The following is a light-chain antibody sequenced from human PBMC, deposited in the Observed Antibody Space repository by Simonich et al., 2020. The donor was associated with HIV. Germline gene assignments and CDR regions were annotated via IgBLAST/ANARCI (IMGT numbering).Light chain of an antibody. V-gene: IGKV1-9*01. J-gene: IGKJ4*01. CDR1: QGISSS. CDR3: QQLYSYPLT. CDR2: AAT. Sequence: DIQLTQSPSFLSASVGDRVTITCRDSQGISSSLAWYQQKPGKAPKRRIYAATTLQSGVPSRFSGRGSGTEFTLTMSSLQTEDFATDYCQQLYSYPLTFGGGTRVESK.